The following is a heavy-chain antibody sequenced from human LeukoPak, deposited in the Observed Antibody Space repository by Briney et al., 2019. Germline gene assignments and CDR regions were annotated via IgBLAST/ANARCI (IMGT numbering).Heavy chain of an antibody. J-gene: IGHJ5*02. CDR3: VTHAYRSGRVWWFDP. V-gene: IGHV4-39*01. CDR1: GGSISSTSYF. D-gene: IGHD6-25*01. Sequence: KPSETLSLTCTVSGGSISSTSYFWGWIRQPPGKGLEWIGSIYYSGSTYYKPSLQSRVTISVDASKNQLSLKLSSVTAADMGVYYCVTHAYRSGRVWWFDPWGQGTLVTVSS. CDR2: IYYSGST.